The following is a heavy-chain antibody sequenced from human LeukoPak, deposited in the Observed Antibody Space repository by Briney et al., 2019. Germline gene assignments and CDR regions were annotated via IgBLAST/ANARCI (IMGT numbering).Heavy chain of an antibody. CDR3: ARDLVVVVAAKGKPMDV. CDR1: GYTFTSYG. J-gene: IGHJ6*02. D-gene: IGHD2-15*01. CDR2: ISAYNGNT. V-gene: IGHV1-18*01. Sequence: ASVKVSCKASGYTFTSYGISWVRRAPGQGLEWMGWISAYNGNTNYAQKLQGRVTMTTDTSTSTAYMELRSLRSDDTAVYYCARDLVVVVAAKGKPMDVWGQGTTVTVSS.